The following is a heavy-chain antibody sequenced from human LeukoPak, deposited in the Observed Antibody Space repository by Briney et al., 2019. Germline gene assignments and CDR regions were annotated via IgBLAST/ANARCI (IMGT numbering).Heavy chain of an antibody. V-gene: IGHV4-59*01. J-gene: IGHJ4*02. D-gene: IGHD2-15*01. CDR2: IYYSGST. CDR1: GGSISSYY. CDR3: ARSRNGGYLSPSPYYFDY. Sequence: SETLSLTCTVSGGSISSYYWSWIRQPPGKGLEWIGYIYYSGSTNYNPSLKSRVTISVDTSKNQFSLKLSSVTAADTAVYYCARSRNGGYLSPSPYYFDYWGQGTLVTVSS.